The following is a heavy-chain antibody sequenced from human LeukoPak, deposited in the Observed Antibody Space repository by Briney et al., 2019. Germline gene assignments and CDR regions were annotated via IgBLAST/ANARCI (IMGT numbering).Heavy chain of an antibody. CDR1: GFTFSSYA. CDR3: VKFRGIQHYNYHMDV. Sequence: PGGSLRLSCAASGFTFSSYAMSWVRQAPGKGVEWVSGLTGSGGNTYYADSVKGRFTISRDNSKNTLSLQMNSLRAEDAAVYYCVKFRGIQHYNYHMDVRGKGTTVTVSS. J-gene: IGHJ6*03. CDR2: LTGSGGNT. D-gene: IGHD3-10*01. V-gene: IGHV3-23*01.